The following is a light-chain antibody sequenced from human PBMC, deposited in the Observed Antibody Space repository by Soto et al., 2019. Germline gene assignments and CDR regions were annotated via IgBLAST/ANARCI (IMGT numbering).Light chain of an antibody. V-gene: IGLV8-61*01. CDR1: SGSVSTSYY. CDR2: NTN. Sequence: QTVVTQEPSFSVSPGGTVTLTCGLSSGSVSTSYYPNWYQQTPGQAPRTLIYNTNTPSSGVPDRFTGSILGNKAALTITGAQADDESDYYCVLYMGSGIWVFGGGTKLTVL. J-gene: IGLJ2*01. CDR3: VLYMGSGIWV.